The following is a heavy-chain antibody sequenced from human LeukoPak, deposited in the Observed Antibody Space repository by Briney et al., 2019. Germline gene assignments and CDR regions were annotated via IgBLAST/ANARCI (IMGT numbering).Heavy chain of an antibody. CDR3: ADNLSR. Sequence: SCKASGYTFTGYYMHWVRQAPGKGLEWISHLDKGGNVMYYAASVKGRFTISRDSAKNSLYLQMNSLRAEDTAVYYCADNLSRWGQGTLVTVSS. V-gene: IGHV3-11*04. CDR1: GYTFTGYY. D-gene: IGHD1-1*01. J-gene: IGHJ4*02. CDR2: LDKGGNVM.